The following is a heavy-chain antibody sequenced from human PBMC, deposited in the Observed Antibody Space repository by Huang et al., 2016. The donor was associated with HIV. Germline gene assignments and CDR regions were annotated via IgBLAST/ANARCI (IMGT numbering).Heavy chain of an antibody. CDR3: ARGQGGYYYYYMDV. CDR2: INHSEST. J-gene: IGHJ6*03. Sequence: QVQLRQWGAGLLRPSETLSLTCAVYGGSFSGYYGTWIRQPPGKGLEWIGEINHSESTNYNPSLKIRVTISVDTSRNQFSLTLTSVTAADTAVYYCARGQGGYYYYYMDVWGKGTTVTVSS. CDR1: GGSFSGYY. V-gene: IGHV4-34*01.